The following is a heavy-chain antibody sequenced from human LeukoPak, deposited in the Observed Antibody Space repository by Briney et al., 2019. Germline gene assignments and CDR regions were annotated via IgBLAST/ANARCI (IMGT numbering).Heavy chain of an antibody. CDR3: ARGRYGDSSDY. D-gene: IGHD4-17*01. Sequence: ASVKVSCKASGYTFTSYYMHWVRQAPGQGLEWMGGIIPIFGTANYAQKFQGRVTITADESTSTAYMELSSLRSEDTAVYCCARGRYGDSSDYWGQGTLVTVSS. J-gene: IGHJ4*02. V-gene: IGHV1-69*13. CDR2: IIPIFGTA. CDR1: GYTFTSYY.